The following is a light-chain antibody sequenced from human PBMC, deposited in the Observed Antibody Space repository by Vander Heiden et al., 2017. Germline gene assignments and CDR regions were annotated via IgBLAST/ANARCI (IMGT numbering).Light chain of an antibody. CDR2: GVS. Sequence: QSALTQPASVSGSPGQSITISCTGPNSDVGAYNQVSWYQQHPGKAPKLLIYGVSSRPSGVSNRFFGSKSGNTASLTISGLQAEDEADYYCTSHTTSRTYVFGTGTKVTVL. J-gene: IGLJ1*01. V-gene: IGLV2-14*03. CDR3: TSHTTSRTYV. CDR1: NSDVGAYNQ.